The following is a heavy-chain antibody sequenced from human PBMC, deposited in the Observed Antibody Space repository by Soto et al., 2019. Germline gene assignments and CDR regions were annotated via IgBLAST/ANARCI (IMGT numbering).Heavy chain of an antibody. CDR3: EHVRSGPRIEEYLAYYFAS. CDR1: GFSLSTREVG. Sequence: QITLKESGPTLVKPTQTLTLTCTFSGFSLSTREVGVGWIRQPPGNALEWLALIYWDDDERYSPSLKTRLTITKDTSKNQVVLKMTKMDPVDTAKYYCEHVRSGPRIEEYLAYYFASWGKGTLVSVSS. CDR2: IYWDDDE. J-gene: IGHJ4*02. V-gene: IGHV2-5*02. D-gene: IGHD1-26*01.